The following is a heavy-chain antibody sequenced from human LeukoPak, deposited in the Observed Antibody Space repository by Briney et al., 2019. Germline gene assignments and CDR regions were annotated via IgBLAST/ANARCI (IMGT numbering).Heavy chain of an antibody. V-gene: IGHV4-34*01. CDR1: GGSFSGYY. CDR2: INHSGST. CDR3: ALAVAGTGLLGVDY. Sequence: PSETLSLTCAVYGGSFSGYYWSWIRQPPGKGLEWIGEINHSGSTNYNPSLKSRVTISVDTSKNQFSLKLSSVTAADTAVYYCALAVAGTGLLGVDYWGQGTLVTVSS. D-gene: IGHD6-19*01. J-gene: IGHJ4*02.